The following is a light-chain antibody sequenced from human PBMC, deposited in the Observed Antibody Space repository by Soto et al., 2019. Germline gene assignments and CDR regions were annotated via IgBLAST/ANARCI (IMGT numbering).Light chain of an antibody. Sequence: EVVLTQSPATLSLYTGERATLSCRASQSVSSYLAWYQQKPGQAPWLLIYGASIRATGIPDRFSGSGSGTDFTLTISRLEPEDFAVYYCQQYDRSSWTFGQGTKVAIK. CDR3: QQYDRSSWT. CDR2: GAS. V-gene: IGKV3-20*01. J-gene: IGKJ1*01. CDR1: QSVSSY.